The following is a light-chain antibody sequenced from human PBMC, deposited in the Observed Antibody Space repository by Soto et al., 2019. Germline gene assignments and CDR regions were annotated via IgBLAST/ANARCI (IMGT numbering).Light chain of an antibody. J-gene: IGKJ4*01. CDR3: QQRSDWLLT. Sequence: VLTQSPATLSLSPGERATLSCRASQSVSSYLAWYQQKPGQAPGLLIYDASNRATGIPARFSGSGSGTDFTLTISSLESEDFAVYYCQQRSDWLLTFGGGTKVDIK. CDR2: DAS. CDR1: QSVSSY. V-gene: IGKV3-11*01.